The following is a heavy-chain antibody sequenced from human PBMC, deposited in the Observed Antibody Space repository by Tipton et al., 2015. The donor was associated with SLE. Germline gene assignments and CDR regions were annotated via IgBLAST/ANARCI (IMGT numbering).Heavy chain of an antibody. CDR1: GFTFSSYA. CDR2: ISSNGGST. V-gene: IGHV3-64*01. CDR3: ARETSQGPYFDY. Sequence: SLRLSCAASGFTFSSYAMHWVRQAPGKGLEYVSAISSNGGSTYYANSVKGRFTISRDNSKNTLYLQMGSLRAEDMAVYYCARETSQGPYFDYWGQGTLVTVSS. J-gene: IGHJ4*02. D-gene: IGHD6-6*01.